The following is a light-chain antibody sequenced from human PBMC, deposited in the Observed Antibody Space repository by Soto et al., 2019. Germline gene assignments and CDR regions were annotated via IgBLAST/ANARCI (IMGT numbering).Light chain of an antibody. Sequence: EIVMTQSPATLSVSPGERATLSCRASQSVSSNLAWYQQKPGQAPRLLRYGASTRATGIPARFSGSGSGTECTLTISSLQSEDFAVYYGQQYNNWPPYTFGQGTKLEIK. V-gene: IGKV3-15*01. CDR2: GAS. J-gene: IGKJ2*01. CDR3: QQYNNWPPYT. CDR1: QSVSSN.